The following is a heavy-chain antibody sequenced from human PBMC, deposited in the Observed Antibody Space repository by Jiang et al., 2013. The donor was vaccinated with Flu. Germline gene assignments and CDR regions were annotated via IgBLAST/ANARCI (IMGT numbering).Heavy chain of an antibody. CDR1: GYTLTELS. CDR2: FDPEDGET. D-gene: IGHD6-19*01. Sequence: QSGSELKKPGASVKVSCKVSGYTLTELSMHWVRQAPGKGLEWMGGFDPEDGETIYAQKFQGRVTMTRDTSTSTVYMELSSLRSEDTAVYYCARDSSSAPYYFDYWGQGTLVTVSP. CDR3: ARDSSSAPYYFDY. V-gene: IGHV1-24*01. J-gene: IGHJ4*02.